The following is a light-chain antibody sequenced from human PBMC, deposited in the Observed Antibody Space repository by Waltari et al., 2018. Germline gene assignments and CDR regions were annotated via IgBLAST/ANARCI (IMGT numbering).Light chain of an antibody. V-gene: IGLV2-8*01. J-gene: IGLJ2*01. CDR2: DVS. CDR1: SSDVGAYNY. CDR3: SSYAGSNTVV. Sequence: QSALTQPPSASGSPGQSVTISCTGTSSDVGAYNYVSWYQQHPGKAPELMIYDVSKRPSGVPDRFSGSKSGNTASLTVSGLQAEDEADYYCSSYAGSNTVVFGGGTKLTVL.